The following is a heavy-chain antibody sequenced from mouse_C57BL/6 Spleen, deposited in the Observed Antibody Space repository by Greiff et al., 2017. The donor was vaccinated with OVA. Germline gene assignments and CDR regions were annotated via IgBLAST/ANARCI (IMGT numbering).Heavy chain of an antibody. V-gene: IGHV14-4*01. Sequence: EVHLVESGAELVRPGASVKLSCTASGFNIKDDYMHWVKQRPEQGLEWIGWIDPENGDTEYASKFQGKATITADTSSNTAYLQLSSLTSEDTAVYYCTRGNYSYYFDYWGQGTTLTVSS. CDR2: IDPENGDT. J-gene: IGHJ2*01. CDR3: TRGNYSYYFDY. CDR1: GFNIKDDY. D-gene: IGHD2-1*01.